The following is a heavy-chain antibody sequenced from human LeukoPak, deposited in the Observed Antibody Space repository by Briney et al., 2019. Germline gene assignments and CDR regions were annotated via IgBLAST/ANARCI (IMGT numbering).Heavy chain of an antibody. CDR3: ARAESLCPPPFDY. CDR1: GYTFTGYY. CDR2: INPNSGGT. J-gene: IGHJ4*02. V-gene: IGHV1-2*02. D-gene: IGHD2/OR15-2a*01. Sequence: GASVKVSCKASGYTFTGYYMHWVRQAPGQGLEWMGWINPNSGGTNYAQKFQGRVTMTRDTSISTAYMELSRLRSGDTAVYYCARAESLCPPPFDYWGQGTLVTVSS.